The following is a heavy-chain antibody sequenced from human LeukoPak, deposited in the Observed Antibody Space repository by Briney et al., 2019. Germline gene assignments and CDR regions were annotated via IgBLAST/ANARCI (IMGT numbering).Heavy chain of an antibody. Sequence: PGGSLRLSCAASGFTFSSYAMHWVRQAPGKGLEWVAVISYDGSNKYYADSVKGRFTISRDNSKNTLYLQMNSLRAEDTAVYYCARVNWECCYYMDVWGKGTTVTVSS. CDR1: GFTFSSYA. D-gene: IGHD1-26*01. V-gene: IGHV3-30-3*01. J-gene: IGHJ6*03. CDR3: ARVNWECCYYMDV. CDR2: ISYDGSNK.